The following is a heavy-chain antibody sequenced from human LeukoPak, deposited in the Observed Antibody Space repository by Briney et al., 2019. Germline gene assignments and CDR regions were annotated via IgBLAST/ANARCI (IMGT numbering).Heavy chain of an antibody. V-gene: IGHV3-53*01. Sequence: GGSLRLSCTASGFTVSSNYMSWVRQAPGKGLEWVSVIYSGGSTYYADSVKGRFTISRDNSKNTLCLQMNSLRAEDTAVYYCARDRLYSSSSEDYWGQGTLVTVSS. D-gene: IGHD6-6*01. CDR2: IYSGGST. J-gene: IGHJ4*02. CDR3: ARDRLYSSSSEDY. CDR1: GFTVSSNY.